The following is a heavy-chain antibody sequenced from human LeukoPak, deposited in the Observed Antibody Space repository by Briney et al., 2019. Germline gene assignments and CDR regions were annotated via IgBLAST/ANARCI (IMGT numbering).Heavy chain of an antibody. CDR2: ISPYNGNT. V-gene: IGHV1-18*01. Sequence: ASVKVSCKASGYSFTRYGISWVRQAPGQALEWMGWISPYNGNTKYAQKLQGRVTMTTDTSTSTAYMELRSLRSDDTAVYYCARDSLTMVRGVIGYWGQGTLVTVSS. CDR3: ARDSLTMVRGVIGY. D-gene: IGHD3-10*01. J-gene: IGHJ4*02. CDR1: GYSFTRYG.